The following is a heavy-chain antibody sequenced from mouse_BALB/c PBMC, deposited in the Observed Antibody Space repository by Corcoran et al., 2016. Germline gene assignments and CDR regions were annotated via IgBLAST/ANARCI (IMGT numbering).Heavy chain of an antibody. Sequence: LVKTGASVKISCKASGYSFTVYYMHWVKQSHGKSLEWIGYISCYNGATSYNQKFKGKATFTVDTSSSTAYMQFNSLTSEDSAVYYCARYGNPHWYFDVWGAGTTVTVSS. CDR3: ARYGNPHWYFDV. J-gene: IGHJ1*01. CDR1: GYSFTVYY. D-gene: IGHD2-1*01. CDR2: ISCYNGAT. V-gene: IGHV1S34*01.